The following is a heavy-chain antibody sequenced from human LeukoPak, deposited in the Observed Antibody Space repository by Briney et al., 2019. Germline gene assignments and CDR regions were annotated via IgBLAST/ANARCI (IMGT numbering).Heavy chain of an antibody. CDR2: ISWNSGSI. CDR1: GFTFDDYA. CDR3: AKDALGISDYFDY. J-gene: IGHJ4*02. Sequence: SGRSLRLSCAASGFTFDDYAMHWVRQAPGKGLEWVSGISWNSGSIGYADSVKGRFTISRDNAKNSLYLQMNSLRAEDTALHYCAKDALGISDYFDYWGQGTLVTVSS. D-gene: IGHD7-27*01. V-gene: IGHV3-9*01.